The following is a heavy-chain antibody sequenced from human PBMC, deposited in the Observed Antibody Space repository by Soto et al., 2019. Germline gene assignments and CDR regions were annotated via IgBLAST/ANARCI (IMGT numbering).Heavy chain of an antibody. J-gene: IGHJ4*02. CDR2: SFNGVT. CDR1: GYTFTNYG. CDR3: AREAAALGNDY. Sequence: ASVKVSCKTSGYTFTNYGISWVRQAPGQGLEWMGGSFNGVTNYAQNLQGRVTMTTDTSTTTAYMELGSLRSDDTAVYYCAREAAALGNDYWGQGTLVTVSS. D-gene: IGHD2-2*01. V-gene: IGHV1-18*01.